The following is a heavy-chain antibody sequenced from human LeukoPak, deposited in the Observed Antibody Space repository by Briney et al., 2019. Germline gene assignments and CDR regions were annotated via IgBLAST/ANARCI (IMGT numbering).Heavy chain of an antibody. CDR1: GGSFSGYY. CDR3: ARGPGHDYVWGSYRPFDY. CDR2: INHSGST. D-gene: IGHD3-16*02. J-gene: IGHJ4*02. Sequence: PSETLSLTCAVYGGSFSGYYWSWIRQPPGKGLEWIGEINHSGSTNYNPSLKSRVTISVDTSKNQFSLKLSSVTAADTAVYYCARGPGHDYVWGSYRPFDYWGQGTLVTVSS. V-gene: IGHV4-34*01.